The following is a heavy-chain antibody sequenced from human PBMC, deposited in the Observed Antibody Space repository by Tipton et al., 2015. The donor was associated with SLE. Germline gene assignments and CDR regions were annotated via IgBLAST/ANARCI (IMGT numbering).Heavy chain of an antibody. Sequence: TLSLTCFVSGGSIDVDDYYWAWIRQPPGKGLEWIGSLLHNGNPYYSLSLQTRVTISDDTSKNQFSLKLSSVTAADTAVYYCAPNDALGGYWGQGTLVTVSS. J-gene: IGHJ4*02. CDR3: APNDALGGY. CDR2: LLHNGNP. V-gene: IGHV4-39*07. D-gene: IGHD3-16*01. CDR1: GGSIDVDDYY.